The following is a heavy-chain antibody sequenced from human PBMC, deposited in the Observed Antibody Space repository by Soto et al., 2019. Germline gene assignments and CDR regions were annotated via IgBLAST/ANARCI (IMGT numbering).Heavy chain of an antibody. J-gene: IGHJ6*03. V-gene: IGHV3-23*01. CDR1: GFTFSSYA. CDR3: ANHMHLACSSTSCYYYYYMDV. D-gene: IGHD2-2*01. CDR2: ISGSGGST. Sequence: EVQLLESGGGLVQPGGSPRLSCAASGFTFSSYAMSWVRQAPGKGLEWVSAISGSGGSTYYADSVKGRFTISRDNSKNTLYLQMNSLSAEDTAVYYCANHMHLACSSTSCYYYYYMDVWGKGTTVTVSS.